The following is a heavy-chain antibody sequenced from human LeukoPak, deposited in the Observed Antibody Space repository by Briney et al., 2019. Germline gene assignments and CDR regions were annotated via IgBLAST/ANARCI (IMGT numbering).Heavy chain of an antibody. V-gene: IGHV4-34*01. CDR1: GGSFSGYY. CDR3: ARAQSYELDIQGPRYYYDSSEPMYYFDY. Sequence: PETLSLTCAVYGGSFSGYYWGWIRQPPGKGLEWIGSIYYSGSTYYNPSLKSRVTISVDTSKNQFSLKLSSVTAADTAVYYCARAQSYELDIQGPRYYYDSSEPMYYFDYWGQGTLVTVSS. J-gene: IGHJ4*02. D-gene: IGHD3-22*01. CDR2: IYYSGST.